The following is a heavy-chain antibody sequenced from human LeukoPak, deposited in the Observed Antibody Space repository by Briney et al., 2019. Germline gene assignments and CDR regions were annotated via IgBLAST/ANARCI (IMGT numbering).Heavy chain of an antibody. CDR2: IKPDGSQI. CDR3: ARDLNWETY. CDR1: GFTFSRYW. Sequence: GGSLRLSCAASGFTFSRYWMSWVRQAPGKGLEWVANIKPDGSQIYYVDSVKGRFTISRDNAKNSLYLQMNSLRADDTAVYYCARDLNWETYWGQGTLVSVSS. V-gene: IGHV3-7*01. J-gene: IGHJ4*02. D-gene: IGHD7-27*01.